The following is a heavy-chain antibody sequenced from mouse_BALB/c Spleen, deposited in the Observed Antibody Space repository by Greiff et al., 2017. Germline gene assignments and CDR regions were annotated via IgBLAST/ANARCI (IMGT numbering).Heavy chain of an antibody. D-gene: IGHD1-1*01. V-gene: IGHV5-15*02. CDR2: ISNLAYSI. CDR3: ARDELRSFAY. J-gene: IGHJ3*01. Sequence: EVQLQASGGGLVQPGGSRKLSCAASGFTFSDYGMAWVRQAPGKGPEWVAFISNLAYSIYYADTVTGRFTISRENAKNTLYLKMSSLRSEDTAMYYCARDELRSFAYWGQGTLVTVSA. CDR1: GFTFSDYG.